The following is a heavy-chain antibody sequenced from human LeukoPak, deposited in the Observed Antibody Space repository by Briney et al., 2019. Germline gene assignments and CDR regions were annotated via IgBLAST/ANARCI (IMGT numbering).Heavy chain of an antibody. CDR3: ARDLGCDSSGYYYYYYGMDV. V-gene: IGHV1-46*01. J-gene: IGHJ6*02. D-gene: IGHD3-22*01. CDR2: INPSGGST. Sequence: ASVKVSCKASGYTFTSYYMHWVRQAPGQGLEWMGIINPSGGSTSYAQKFQGRVTMTRDTSTSTVYMELSSLRSENTAVYYCARDLGCDSSGYYYYYYGMDVWGQGTTVTVSS. CDR1: GYTFTSYY.